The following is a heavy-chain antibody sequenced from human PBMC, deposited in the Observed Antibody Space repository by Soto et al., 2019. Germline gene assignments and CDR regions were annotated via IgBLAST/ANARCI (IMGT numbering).Heavy chain of an antibody. CDR3: AKGIEVAASCRRYYYYGMDV. CDR2: ISGSGGST. Sequence: PGGSLRLSCAASGFTFSSYAMSWVRQAPGKGLEWVSAISGSGGSTYYADSVKGRFTISRDNSKNTLYLQMNSLRAEDTAVYYCAKGIEVAASCRRYYYYGMDVWGQGTTVTVSS. D-gene: IGHD6-13*01. CDR1: GFTFSSYA. V-gene: IGHV3-23*01. J-gene: IGHJ6*02.